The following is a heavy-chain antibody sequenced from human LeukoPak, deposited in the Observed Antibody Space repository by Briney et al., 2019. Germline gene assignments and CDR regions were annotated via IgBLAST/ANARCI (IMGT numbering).Heavy chain of an antibody. CDR3: AGCAGQDPNSWFDP. CDR1: GFTFSSYA. V-gene: IGHV3-30*04. CDR2: ISYDGSNK. D-gene: IGHD6-19*01. Sequence: GGSLRLSCAASGFTFSSYAMHWVRQAPGKGLEWVAVISYDGSNKYYADSVKGRFTISRDNSKNTLYLQMNSLRAEDTAVYYCAGCAGQDPNSWFDPWGQGTLVTVSS. J-gene: IGHJ5*02.